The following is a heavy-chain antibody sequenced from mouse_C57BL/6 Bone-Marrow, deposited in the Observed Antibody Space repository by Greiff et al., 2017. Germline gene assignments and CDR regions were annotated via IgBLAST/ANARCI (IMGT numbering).Heavy chain of an antibody. D-gene: IGHD1-1*01. CDR3: ARSTVVATDYFYY. CDR2: IVPSDSYT. V-gene: IGHV1-69*01. Sequence: QVQLQQPGAELVMPGASVKLSCTASGYTFTSYWMHWVKQRPGQGLEWIGEIVPSDSYTNYNQKFKGKSTLTVDKSSSTAYMQLSSLTSEDSAVYYCARSTVVATDYFYYGGQGTTLTVSA. J-gene: IGHJ2*01. CDR1: GYTFTSYW.